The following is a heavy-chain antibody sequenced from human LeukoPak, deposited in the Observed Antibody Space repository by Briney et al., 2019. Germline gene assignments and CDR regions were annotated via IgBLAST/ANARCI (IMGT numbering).Heavy chain of an antibody. D-gene: IGHD2-2*01. CDR1: GGSISSYY. Sequence: PSETLSLTCTVSGGSISSYYWSWIRQPPGKGLEWIGYIYYSGSTNYNPSLKSRVTISVDTSKNQSSLKLSSVTAADTAVYYCARQNRYCSSTSCYYYYYYGMDVWGQGTTVTVSS. CDR2: IYYSGST. CDR3: ARQNRYCSSTSCYYYYYYGMDV. J-gene: IGHJ6*02. V-gene: IGHV4-59*08.